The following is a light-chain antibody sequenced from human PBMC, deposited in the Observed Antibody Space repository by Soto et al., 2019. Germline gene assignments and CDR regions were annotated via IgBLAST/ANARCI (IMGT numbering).Light chain of an antibody. CDR2: DVS. J-gene: IGLJ2*01. Sequence: QSALTQPRSVSGSPGQSVTISCTGTSSDVGGYNFVSWYQHHPGKAPKLIIYDVSKRPSGVPDRFSGSKSGNTASLTISGLQAEDEADYYCCSYGGKYTSDVLFGGGTKLTVL. CDR1: SSDVGGYNF. V-gene: IGLV2-11*01. CDR3: CSYGGKYTSDVL.